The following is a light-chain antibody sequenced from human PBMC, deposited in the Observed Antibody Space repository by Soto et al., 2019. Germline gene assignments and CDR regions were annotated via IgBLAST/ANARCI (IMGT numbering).Light chain of an antibody. CDR1: QGIKDY. V-gene: IGKV3-15*01. CDR2: GAS. Sequence: EIVMTQSPATLSVSPGERATLSCRASQGIKDYVAWFQQKPGQAPRLLIYGASTRATAIPARFSGSGSGTEFTLSISSLQSEEFAVYYCQQYNTWPRTFGQGTKVETK. J-gene: IGKJ1*01. CDR3: QQYNTWPRT.